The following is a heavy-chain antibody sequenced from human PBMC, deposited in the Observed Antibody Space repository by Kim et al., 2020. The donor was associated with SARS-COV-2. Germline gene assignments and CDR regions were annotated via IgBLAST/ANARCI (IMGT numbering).Heavy chain of an antibody. CDR3: ARATYDSWSGYTYWYFDL. J-gene: IGHJ2*01. CDR2: INHSGST. V-gene: IGHV4-34*01. CDR1: GGSFSGYY. Sequence: SETLSLTCAVYGGSFSGYYWSWIRQPPGKGLEWIGEINHSGSTNYNPSLKSRVTISVDTSKNQFSLKLSSVTAADTAVYYCARATYDSWSGYTYWYFDLWGRGTLVTVSS. D-gene: IGHD3-3*01.